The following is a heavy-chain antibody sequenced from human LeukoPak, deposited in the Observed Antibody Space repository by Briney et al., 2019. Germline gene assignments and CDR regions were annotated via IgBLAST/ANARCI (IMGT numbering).Heavy chain of an antibody. D-gene: IGHD3-22*01. CDR1: GFTFSSYS. V-gene: IGHV3-48*04. J-gene: IGHJ5*02. Sequence: GGSLRLSCAASGFTFSSYSMNWVRQAPGKGLEWVSYISSSSSTIYYADSVKGRFTISRDNAKNSLYLQMNSLRAEDTAMYYCARDQASSGYSANWFDPWGQGTLVTVSS. CDR3: ARDQASSGYSANWFDP. CDR2: ISSSSSTI.